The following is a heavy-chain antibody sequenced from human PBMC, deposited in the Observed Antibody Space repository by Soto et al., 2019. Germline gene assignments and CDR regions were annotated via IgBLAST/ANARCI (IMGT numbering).Heavy chain of an antibody. D-gene: IGHD4-17*01. V-gene: IGHV3-73*01. J-gene: IGHJ4*02. CDR3: TSLDYDDMGGHFFDY. CDR2: IRSKANSYAT. CDR1: GFTFSGSA. Sequence: PGGSLRLSCAASGFTFSGSAMHWVRQAPGKGLEWVGRIRSKANSYATAYAASVKGRFTISRDDSKNTAYLQMNGLKTEDTAVYYCTSLDYDDMGGHFFDYWGQGTLVTVSS.